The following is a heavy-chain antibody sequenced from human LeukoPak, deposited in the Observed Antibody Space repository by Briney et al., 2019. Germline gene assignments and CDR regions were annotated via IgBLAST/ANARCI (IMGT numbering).Heavy chain of an antibody. Sequence: PGGSLRLSCAASGFTFSSYSMNWVRQAPGKGLEWVSSISSSSSYIYYADSVKGRFTISRDNAKNSLYLQMNSLRADDTAVYYCARVSCSSTSCSNFDYWGQGTLVTVSS. CDR1: GFTFSSYS. CDR3: ARVSCSSTSCSNFDY. D-gene: IGHD2-2*01. CDR2: ISSSSSYI. J-gene: IGHJ4*02. V-gene: IGHV3-21*01.